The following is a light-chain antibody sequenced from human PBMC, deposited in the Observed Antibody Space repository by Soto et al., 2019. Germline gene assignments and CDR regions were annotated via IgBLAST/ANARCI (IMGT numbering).Light chain of an antibody. V-gene: IGKV1-5*03. Sequence: DIQMTQSPSTLSASVGDRVTITCRASQSISNWLAWYQQKPGKAPKLLIYKASTLQSGVPSRFSGSGSGADFTLTISSLQPDDFGTYYCQQDTSYYTFGQGTKLEI. CDR3: QQDTSYYT. CDR1: QSISNW. J-gene: IGKJ2*01. CDR2: KAS.